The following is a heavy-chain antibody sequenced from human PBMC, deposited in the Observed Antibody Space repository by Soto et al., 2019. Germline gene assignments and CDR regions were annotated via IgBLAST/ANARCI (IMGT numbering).Heavy chain of an antibody. CDR2: ISSSSSYI. CDR1: GFTFSSYS. D-gene: IGHD3-3*01. Sequence: GESLKLSCAASGFTFSSYSMNWVRQAPGKGLEWVSSISSSSSYIYYADSVKGRFTISRDNAKNSLYLQMNSLRAEDTAVYYCARDPPSPPRITIFGVVDEFDPWGQGTLVTVSS. CDR3: ARDPPSPPRITIFGVVDEFDP. J-gene: IGHJ5*02. V-gene: IGHV3-21*01.